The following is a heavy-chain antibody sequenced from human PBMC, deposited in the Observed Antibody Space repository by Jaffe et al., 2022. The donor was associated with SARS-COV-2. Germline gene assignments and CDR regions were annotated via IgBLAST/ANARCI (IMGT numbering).Heavy chain of an antibody. Sequence: EVQLVESGGGLVQPGGSLRLSCAASGFTFSSHAMHWVRQAPGKGLECVSAISSDGGSTYYANSVKGRFTISRDNSKNTLFLQMGSLRDEDMAVYYCARGNLGYNWNHEPFDYWGQGTLVTVSS. V-gene: IGHV3-64*01. CDR2: ISSDGGST. D-gene: IGHD1-20*01. CDR1: GFTFSSHA. CDR3: ARGNLGYNWNHEPFDY. J-gene: IGHJ4*02.